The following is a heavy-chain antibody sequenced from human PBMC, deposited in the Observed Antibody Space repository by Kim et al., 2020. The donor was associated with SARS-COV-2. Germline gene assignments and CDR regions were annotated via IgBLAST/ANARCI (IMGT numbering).Heavy chain of an antibody. CDR3: ARQDREQQLDDYYYYGMDV. J-gene: IGHJ6*02. V-gene: IGHV4-39*01. Sequence: SRVPISVDTSKNQFSLKLSSVTAADTAVYYCARQDREQQLDDYYYYGMDVWGQGTTVTVSS. D-gene: IGHD6-13*01.